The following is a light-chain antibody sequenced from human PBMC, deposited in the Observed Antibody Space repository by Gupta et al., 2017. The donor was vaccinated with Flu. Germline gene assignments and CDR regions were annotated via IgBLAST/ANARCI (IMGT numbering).Light chain of an antibody. V-gene: IGKV4-1*01. CDR1: QSVSDTSNNKSK. J-gene: IGKJ2*01. CDR3: QQYYTLPFT. CDR2: WAS. Sequence: SQGERATINCKSSQSVSDTSNNKSKLAWYQQKPGQPPKLLIYWASTRESGVPDRFSGSGSGTDFTLTISSLQAEDVAVYYCQQYYTLPFTFGQGTKLEIK.